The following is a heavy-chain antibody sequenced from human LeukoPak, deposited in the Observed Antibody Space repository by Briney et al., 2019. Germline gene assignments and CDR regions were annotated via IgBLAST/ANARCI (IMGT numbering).Heavy chain of an antibody. J-gene: IGHJ4*02. D-gene: IGHD3-22*01. CDR3: ARADQDSSGYYPVCY. Sequence: SQTLSLTCPVSGGSISSVDYYWSWIRQPPGKGLEWSGYIYYSGSTYYNTSLKSRVTISVDTSKNQFSLKLSSVTAADTAVYYCARADQDSSGYYPVCYWGQGNLVTVSS. CDR1: GGSISSVDYY. CDR2: IYYSGST. V-gene: IGHV4-30-4*01.